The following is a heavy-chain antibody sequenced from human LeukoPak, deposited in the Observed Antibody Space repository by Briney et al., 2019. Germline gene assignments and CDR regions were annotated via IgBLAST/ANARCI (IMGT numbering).Heavy chain of an antibody. V-gene: IGHV4-39*01. D-gene: IGHD1-14*01. Sequence: SETLSLTCTVSGGSISSSSYYWGWIRQPPGKGLEWIGSIYYSGSTYCNPSLKSRVTISVDTSKNQFSLKLSSVTAADTAVYYCARQEGRGPGPYDAFDIWGQGTMVTVSS. J-gene: IGHJ3*02. CDR2: IYYSGST. CDR3: ARQEGRGPGPYDAFDI. CDR1: GGSISSSSYY.